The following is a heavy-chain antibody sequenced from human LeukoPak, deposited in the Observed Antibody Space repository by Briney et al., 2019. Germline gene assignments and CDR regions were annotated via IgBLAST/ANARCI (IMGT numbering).Heavy chain of an antibody. Sequence: SETLSLTCAVSGGSISSGGYSWLWIRQPPGKGLEWIGYIYHSGSTYYNPSLKSRVTISVDRSKNQFSLKLSPVTAADTAVYYCARRWSYGSGSTENWFDPWGQGTLVTVSS. CDR3: ARRWSYGSGSTENWFDP. D-gene: IGHD3-10*01. CDR2: IYHSGST. J-gene: IGHJ5*02. CDR1: GGSISSGGYS. V-gene: IGHV4-30-2*01.